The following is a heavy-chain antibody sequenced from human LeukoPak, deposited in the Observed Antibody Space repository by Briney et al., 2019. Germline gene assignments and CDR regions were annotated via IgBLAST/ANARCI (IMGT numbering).Heavy chain of an antibody. CDR1: GGSFSGYY. CDR3: ARDPYCSSTSCL. J-gene: IGHJ4*02. V-gene: IGHV4-34*01. Sequence: PSETLSLTYAVYGGSFSGYYWSWIRQPPGKGLEWIGSIYYSGSTYYNPSLKSRVTISVDTSKNQFSLKLSSVTAADTAVYYCARDPYCSSTSCLWGQGTLVTVSS. D-gene: IGHD2-2*01. CDR2: IYYSGST.